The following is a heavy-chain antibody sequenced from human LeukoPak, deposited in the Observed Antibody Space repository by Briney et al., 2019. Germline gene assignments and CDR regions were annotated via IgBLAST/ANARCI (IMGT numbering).Heavy chain of an antibody. D-gene: IGHD2-2*01. CDR1: GFTFDDYA. Sequence: GGSLRLSCVASGFTFDDYAMHWVRQAPGKGLEWVSGISWSSGSIVYADSVKGRFTISRDSAKTSLYLQMNSLRTEDTAFYYCAKGGYDLDYYLDYWGQGTLVTVSS. J-gene: IGHJ4*02. V-gene: IGHV3-9*01. CDR3: AKGGYDLDYYLDY. CDR2: ISWSSGSI.